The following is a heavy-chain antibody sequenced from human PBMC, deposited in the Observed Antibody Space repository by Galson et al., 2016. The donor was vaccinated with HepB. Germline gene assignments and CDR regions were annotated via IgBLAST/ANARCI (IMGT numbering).Heavy chain of an antibody. D-gene: IGHD6-19*01. CDR2: MKSEHAGGTT. J-gene: IGHJ5*02. CDR3: TRGHKVAGPLYDL. CDR1: RFTFSKDW. V-gene: IGHV3-15*01. Sequence: SLRLTCAASRFTFSKDWMSWARQAPGRGLEWIGRMKSEHAGGTTDYPRPMTARYTSTRHDSESTVYLQMNKVKTKDTGVYYCTRGHKVAGPLYDLGGRGDLVIVSS.